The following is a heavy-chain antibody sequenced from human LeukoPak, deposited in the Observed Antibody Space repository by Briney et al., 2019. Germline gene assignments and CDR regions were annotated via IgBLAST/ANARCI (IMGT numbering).Heavy chain of an antibody. D-gene: IGHD5-12*01. CDR3: ARGRLSGDY. CDR1: GFTFDDYG. J-gene: IGHJ4*02. CDR2: ITWNGGST. Sequence: GALRLSCAASGFTFDDYGMSWVRLAPGKGLEWVSGITWNGGSTGYADSVKGRFTISRDNAKNSLYLEMNSLRAEDTALYYCARGRLSGDYWGQGTLVTVSS. V-gene: IGHV3-20*04.